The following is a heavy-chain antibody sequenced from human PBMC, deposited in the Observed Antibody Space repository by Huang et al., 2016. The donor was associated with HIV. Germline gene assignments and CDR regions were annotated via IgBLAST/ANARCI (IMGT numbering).Heavy chain of an antibody. CDR3: ARDPRIQSWLNFFDY. CDR1: GFSISSYW. Sequence: EVQLVESGGGLVQPGGSLRLSCAASGFSISSYWLHWVRQAPGKGLVCVSRINSDGSSTSDAASVKGRFTISRDNAKNTLYLQMNSLRAEDTAVYYCARDPRIQSWLNFFDYWGQGTLVSVSS. V-gene: IGHV3-74*01. CDR2: INSDGSST. J-gene: IGHJ4*02. D-gene: IGHD3-22*01.